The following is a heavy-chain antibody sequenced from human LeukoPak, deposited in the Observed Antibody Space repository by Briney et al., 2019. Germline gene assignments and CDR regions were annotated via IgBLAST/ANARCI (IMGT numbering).Heavy chain of an antibody. D-gene: IGHD4-17*01. J-gene: IGHJ4*02. Sequence: SETLSLTCAISGGSIRSSNWWTWVRQPPGKGLEWVGEIYLRGNTNYNPSLESRVTISVDESKTQLSLRLESVTAADTAVYYCARGTITTVTDSWGPGTLVTVSS. V-gene: IGHV4-4*02. CDR3: ARGTITTVTDS. CDR1: GGSIRSSNW. CDR2: IYLRGNT.